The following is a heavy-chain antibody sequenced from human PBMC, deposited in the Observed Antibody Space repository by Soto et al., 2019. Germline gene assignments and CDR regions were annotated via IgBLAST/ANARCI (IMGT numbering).Heavy chain of an antibody. CDR3: ASVPITIFGVTLFGFADMDV. Sequence: GGSLRLSCAASGFTFSSYGMHWVRQAPGKGLEWVAVIWYDGSNKYYADSVKGRFTISRDNSKNTLYLQMNSLRAEDTAVYYCASVPITIFGVTLFGFADMDVWGKGTTVTVSS. CDR1: GFTFSSYG. J-gene: IGHJ6*03. D-gene: IGHD3-3*01. V-gene: IGHV3-33*01. CDR2: IWYDGSNK.